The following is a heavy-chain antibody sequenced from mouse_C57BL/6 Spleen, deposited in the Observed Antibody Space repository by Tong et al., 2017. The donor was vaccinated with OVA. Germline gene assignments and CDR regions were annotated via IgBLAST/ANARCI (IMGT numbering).Heavy chain of an antibody. CDR2: ISSGSSTI. Sequence: EVQLQESGGGLVKPGGSLKLSCAASGFTFSDYGMHRVRQAPEKGLEWVAYISSGSSTIYYADTVKGRFTISRDNAKNTLFLQMTSLRSEDTAMYYCARTAYYGSSPYYAMDYWGQGTSVTVSS. D-gene: IGHD1-1*01. CDR1: GFTFSDYG. CDR3: ARTAYYGSSPYYAMDY. J-gene: IGHJ4*01. V-gene: IGHV5-17*01.